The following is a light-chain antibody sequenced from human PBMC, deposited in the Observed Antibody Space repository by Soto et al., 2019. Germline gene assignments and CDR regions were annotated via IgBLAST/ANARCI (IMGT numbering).Light chain of an antibody. CDR1: SSDVGDYNY. CDR2: EVS. J-gene: IGLJ2*01. CDR3: NSYTSSSVV. V-gene: IGLV2-14*01. Sequence: QSALTQPASVSGSPGQSITISCTGTSSDVGDYNYVSWYQQHPGKAPKLMIYEVSNRPSGVSDRFSGSESGNTASLTISGLQAEDEADYYCNSYTSSSVVFGGGTKLTVL.